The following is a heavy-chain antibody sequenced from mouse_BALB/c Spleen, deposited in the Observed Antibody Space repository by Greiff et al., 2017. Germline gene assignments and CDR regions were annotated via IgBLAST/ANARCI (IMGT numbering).Heavy chain of an antibody. D-gene: IGHD1-1*01. V-gene: IGHV14-3*02. J-gene: IGHJ3*01. CDR1: GFNIKDTY. Sequence: VQLKESGAELVKPGASVKLSCTASGFNIKDTYMHWVKQRPEQGLEWIGRIDPANGNTKYDPKFQGKATITADTSSNTAYLQLSSLTSEDTAVYYCARDYGSSPLAYWGQGTLVTVSA. CDR3: ARDYGSSPLAY. CDR2: IDPANGNT.